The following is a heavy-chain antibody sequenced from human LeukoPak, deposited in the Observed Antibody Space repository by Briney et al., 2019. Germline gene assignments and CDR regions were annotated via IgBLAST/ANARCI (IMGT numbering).Heavy chain of an antibody. CDR3: ARDWVRYCSTASCLLQFDS. D-gene: IGHD3-16*02. Sequence: GDSVKVSCKAYGYTFSSHGISWVRQAPGQGLEWVGWISAYNGNINSAQKLQGRLTMTTDTSTNTAYMELRGLRSDDTAVYYCARDWVRYCSTASCLLQFDSWGQGTLVTVSS. V-gene: IGHV1-18*01. CDR1: GYTFSSHG. CDR2: ISAYNGNI. J-gene: IGHJ4*02.